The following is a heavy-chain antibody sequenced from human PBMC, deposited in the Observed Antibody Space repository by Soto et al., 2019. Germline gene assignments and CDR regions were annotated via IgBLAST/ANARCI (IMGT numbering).Heavy chain of an antibody. J-gene: IGHJ4*02. CDR1: GGTFSSYA. CDR3: ARAAMTRKDSGYYFDY. CDR2: IIPIFGTA. D-gene: IGHD1-26*01. Sequence: SVKVSCKASGGTFSSYAISWVRQAPGQGLEWMGGIIPIFGTANYAQKFQGRVTITADESTSTAYMELSSLRSEDTAVYYCARAAMTRKDSGYYFDYWGQGTLVTVSS. V-gene: IGHV1-69*13.